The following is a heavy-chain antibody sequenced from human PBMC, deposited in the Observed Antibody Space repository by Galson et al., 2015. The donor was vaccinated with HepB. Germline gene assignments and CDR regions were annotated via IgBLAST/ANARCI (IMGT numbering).Heavy chain of an antibody. CDR3: AKPAGWFDP. CDR1: GFIFSDYY. Sequence: SLRLSCAVSGFIFSDYYMSWIRQTPGKGLEWISSISNDSKTVKYADSVKGRFTISRDNARKSLTLQMNSLRVEDTAIYYCAKPAGWFDPWSQGTLVTVSS. D-gene: IGHD3-10*01. J-gene: IGHJ5*02. CDR2: ISNDSKTV. V-gene: IGHV3-11*01.